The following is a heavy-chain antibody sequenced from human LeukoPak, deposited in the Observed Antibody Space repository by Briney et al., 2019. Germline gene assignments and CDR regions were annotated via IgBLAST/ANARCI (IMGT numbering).Heavy chain of an antibody. CDR2: INPSGCST. CDR1: GCTFTNYY. Sequence: GASVKVSCKASGCTFTNYYMHWVRQAPGQGLEWMGIINPSGCSTSYAQKFQSRVTMTRDMSTSTVYMELSSLRSEDTAVYYCARRDIVRGFDYWGQGTLVTVSS. J-gene: IGHJ4*02. D-gene: IGHD2-8*01. V-gene: IGHV1-46*01. CDR3: ARRDIVRGFDY.